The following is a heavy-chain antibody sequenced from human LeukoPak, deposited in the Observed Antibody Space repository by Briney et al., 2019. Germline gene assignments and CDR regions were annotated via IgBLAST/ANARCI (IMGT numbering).Heavy chain of an antibody. CDR1: GGSISSSSYY. J-gene: IGHJ5*02. D-gene: IGHD6-6*01. CDR3: ARLYQQLGGAWFDP. V-gene: IGHV4-39*01. Sequence: PSKTLSLTCTVSGGSISSSSYYWGWIRQPPGKGLEWIGSIYYSGSTYYNPSLKSRVTISVDTSKNQFSLKLSSVTAADTAVYYCARLYQQLGGAWFDPWGQGTLVTVSS. CDR2: IYYSGST.